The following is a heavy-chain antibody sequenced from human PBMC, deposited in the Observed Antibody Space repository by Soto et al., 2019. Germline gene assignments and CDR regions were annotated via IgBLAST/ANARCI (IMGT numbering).Heavy chain of an antibody. D-gene: IGHD3-10*01. CDR3: ARCLVSASGSGSYDALDY. CDR2: ISSSSSYI. CDR1: GFTLSGYN. V-gene: IGHV3-21*02. J-gene: IGHJ4*02. Sequence: EVQLVESGGGLVKPGGSLRLSCAASGFTLSGYNMNWVRQAPGKGLEWVSSISSSSSYIYYADSVKGRFTISRDNAKNSLYLQMNSLRAEDTAVYYCARCLVSASGSGSYDALDYWGQGTLVTVSS.